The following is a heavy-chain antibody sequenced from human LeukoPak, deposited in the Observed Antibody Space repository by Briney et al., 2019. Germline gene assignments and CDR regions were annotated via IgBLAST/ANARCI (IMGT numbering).Heavy chain of an antibody. CDR3: ARDPGYYGSGTRGAFDI. CDR2: IYTSGST. D-gene: IGHD3-10*01. CDR1: GVSIRNYY. J-gene: IGHJ3*02. Sequence: PSETLSLTCTVSGVSIRNYYWSWIRQPAGKGLEWIGRIYTSGSTNYNPSLKSRVTMSVDTSKNQFSLKLSSVTAADTAVYYCARDPGYYGSGTRGAFDIWGQGTMVTVSS. V-gene: IGHV4-4*07.